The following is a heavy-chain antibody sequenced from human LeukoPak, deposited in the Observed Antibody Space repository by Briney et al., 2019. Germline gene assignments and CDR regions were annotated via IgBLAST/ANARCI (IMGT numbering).Heavy chain of an antibody. D-gene: IGHD3-22*01. Sequence: GGSLRLSCAASGFTFSSYAMSWVRQAPGKGLEWVAVIWYDGSNKYYADSVKGRFTISRDNSKNTLYLQMNSLRAEDTAVYYCAKVYDSSGYWSQIDYWARGPWSPSPQ. J-gene: IGHJ4*02. CDR2: IWYDGSNK. CDR3: AKVYDSSGYWSQIDY. CDR1: GFTFSSYA. V-gene: IGHV3-33*06.